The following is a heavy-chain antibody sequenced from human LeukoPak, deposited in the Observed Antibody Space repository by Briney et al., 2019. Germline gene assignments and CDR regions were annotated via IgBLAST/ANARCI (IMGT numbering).Heavy chain of an antibody. CDR2: IYYSGST. D-gene: IGHD4/OR15-4a*01. CDR3: ARQGATGFDY. CDR1: GGSISSYY. Sequence: SETLSLTCTVSGGSISSYYWSWIRQPPGKGLEWIGYIYYSGSTNYNPSLKRRVTISVDTSKNQFSLKLSSVTAADTAVYYCARQGATGFDYWGQGTLVTVSS. V-gene: IGHV4-59*08. J-gene: IGHJ4*02.